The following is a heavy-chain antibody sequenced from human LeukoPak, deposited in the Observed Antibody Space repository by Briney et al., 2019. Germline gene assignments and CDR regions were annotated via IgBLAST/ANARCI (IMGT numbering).Heavy chain of an antibody. CDR2: INPIGGST. CDR1: GYTFTSYY. CDR3: ARDRDTALVTGGMDY. D-gene: IGHD5-18*01. V-gene: IGHV1-46*01. Sequence: ASVKVSCKASGYTFTSYYIHCVRQAPGQGLEWMGIINPIGGSTSHAQKFQGRVSMTRDTSTSTVYMELSSLRSEDRAVYYCARDRDTALVTGGMDYWGQGTLVTVSS. J-gene: IGHJ4*02.